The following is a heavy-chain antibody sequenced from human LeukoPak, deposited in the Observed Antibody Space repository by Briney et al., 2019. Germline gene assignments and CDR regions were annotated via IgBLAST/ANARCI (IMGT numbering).Heavy chain of an antibody. J-gene: IGHJ4*02. CDR3: AGDVRVSGGSYYHGY. Sequence: GASVKVSCKVSGYALTELSIHWVRQAPGKGFEWMGGVDPKDGATIYAQNFQGRVTVTDDRSTGTTYMELSGLTSEDTALYYCAGDVRVSGGSYYHGYWGQGTLVTVSS. D-gene: IGHD3-10*01. CDR2: VDPKDGAT. CDR1: GYALTELS. V-gene: IGHV1-24*01.